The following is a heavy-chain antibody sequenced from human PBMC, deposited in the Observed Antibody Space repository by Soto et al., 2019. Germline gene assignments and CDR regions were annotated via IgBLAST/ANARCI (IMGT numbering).Heavy chain of an antibody. CDR3: ARCTVTYYFDY. CDR2: IWYDGSNK. CDR1: GFTFSSYG. V-gene: IGHV3-33*01. J-gene: IGHJ4*02. D-gene: IGHD4-17*01. Sequence: QVQLVESGGGVVQPGRSLRLSCAASGFTFSSYGMHWVRQAPGKGLQWVAVIWYDGSNKYYADSVKGRFTISRDNSKNTLYLQMNSLRAEDTAVYYCARCTVTYYFDYWGQGTLVTVSS.